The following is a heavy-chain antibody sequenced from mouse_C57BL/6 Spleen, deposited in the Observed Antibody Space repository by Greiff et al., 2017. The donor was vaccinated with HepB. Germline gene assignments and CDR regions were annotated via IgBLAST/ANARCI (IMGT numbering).Heavy chain of an antibody. CDR3: ARFVYGYDGGYYFDY. D-gene: IGHD2-2*01. Sequence: VQLQQSGPELVKPGASVKISCKASGYAFSSSWMNWVKQRPGKGLEWIGRIYPGDGDTNYNGKFKGKATLTADKSSSTAYMQLSSLTSEDSAVYFCARFVYGYDGGYYFDYWGQGTTLTVSS. CDR1: GYAFSSSW. CDR2: IYPGDGDT. J-gene: IGHJ2*01. V-gene: IGHV1-82*01.